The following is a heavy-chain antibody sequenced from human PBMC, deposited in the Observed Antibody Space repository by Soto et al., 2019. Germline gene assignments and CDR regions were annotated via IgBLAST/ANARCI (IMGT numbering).Heavy chain of an antibody. CDR1: GYTFTSYG. Sequence: ASVKVSCKASGYTFTSYGISWVRQAPGQGLEWMGCISAYNGNTNYAQKLQGRVTMTTDTSTSTAYMELRSLRSDDTAVYYCARSLWKQLDPDDAFDIWGQGTMVTVS. CDR3: ARSLWKQLDPDDAFDI. V-gene: IGHV1-18*01. CDR2: ISAYNGNT. J-gene: IGHJ3*02. D-gene: IGHD6-13*01.